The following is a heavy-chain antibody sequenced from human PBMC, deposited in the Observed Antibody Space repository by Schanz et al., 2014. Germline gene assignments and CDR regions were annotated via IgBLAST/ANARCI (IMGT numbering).Heavy chain of an antibody. V-gene: IGHV3-9*01. Sequence: EVYLVESGGDLVQPGKSLRLSCAASGFTFDDLGMHWVRQAPGKALEWVSGISWNSVSIGYADSVKGRFTISRDNAKNSLYLQMNSLRVDDTAFYFCAKVRGDQRGVFDSWGQGTLVTVSS. J-gene: IGHJ4*02. D-gene: IGHD4-17*01. CDR1: GFTFDDLG. CDR3: AKVRGDQRGVFDS. CDR2: ISWNSVSI.